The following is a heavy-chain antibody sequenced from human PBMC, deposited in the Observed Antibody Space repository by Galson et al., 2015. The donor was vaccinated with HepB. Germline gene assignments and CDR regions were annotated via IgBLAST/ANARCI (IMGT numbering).Heavy chain of an antibody. CDR1: GFTFRSFD. V-gene: IGHV3-23*01. CDR2: VTSDGDS. Sequence: SLRLSCAASGFTFRSFDMTWVRQAPGKGLEWVSSVTSDGDSFYADSVKGRFTISRDNSKSTLYLQMTSLRAEDTAVYFCARDILWFGNSVGNWFDPRGQGSLVTVSS. CDR3: ARDILWFGNSVGNWFDP. D-gene: IGHD3-10*01. J-gene: IGHJ5*02.